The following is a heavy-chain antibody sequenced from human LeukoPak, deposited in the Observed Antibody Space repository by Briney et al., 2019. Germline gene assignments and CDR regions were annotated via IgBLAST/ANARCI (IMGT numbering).Heavy chain of an antibody. CDR2: IYYSGST. CDR3: ARRIATAGDY. V-gene: IGHV4-31*03. D-gene: IGHD6-13*01. Sequence: SQTLSLTCTVSGGSISSGGYYWSWIRQHPGKGLEWIGYIYYSGSTYYNPSLKSRVTISGDTSKNQFSLKLSSVTAADTAVYYYARRIATAGDYWGQGTLVTVSS. CDR1: GGSISSGGYY. J-gene: IGHJ4*02.